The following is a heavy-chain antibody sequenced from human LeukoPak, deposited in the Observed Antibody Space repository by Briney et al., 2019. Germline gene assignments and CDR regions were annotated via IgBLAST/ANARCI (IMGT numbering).Heavy chain of an antibody. Sequence: SETLSLTCTVSGGSISSYYWSWIRQPPGKGLEWIGYIYYSGSTNYNPSLKSRVTISVDTSKNQFSLKLSSVTAADTAVYYCARHMKYYYGSGSYTSFDPWGQGTLVTVSS. V-gene: IGHV4-59*01. CDR3: ARHMKYYYGSGSYTSFDP. CDR1: GGSISSYY. D-gene: IGHD3-10*01. J-gene: IGHJ5*02. CDR2: IYYSGST.